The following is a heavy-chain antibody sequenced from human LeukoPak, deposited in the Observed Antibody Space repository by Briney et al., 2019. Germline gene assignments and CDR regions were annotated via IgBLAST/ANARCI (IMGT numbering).Heavy chain of an antibody. CDR2: ISYSGANS. CDR3: AKSPFDI. CDR1: GFTFSGSA. V-gene: IGHV3-23*01. Sequence: GGSLRLSCAASGFTFSGSAMSWVRQAPGEGLEWVSLISYSGANSYYADSVKGRFTIPRDNSKNTLYLQMSSLRAEDTAVFYCAKSPFDIWGQGTMVTVSS. J-gene: IGHJ3*02.